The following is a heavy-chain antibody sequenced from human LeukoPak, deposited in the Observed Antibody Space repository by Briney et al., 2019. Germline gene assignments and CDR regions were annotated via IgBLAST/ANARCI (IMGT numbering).Heavy chain of an antibody. D-gene: IGHD4-11*01. Sequence: GRSLRLSCAASGFTFSSYAMHWVRQAPGKGLEWVAVISYDGSNKYYANSVKGRLTISRDNSKNTLYLQMNSLRAEDTAVYYCARGSVTTFYYYGMDLWGKGTTVTVSS. CDR2: ISYDGSNK. CDR3: ARGSVTTFYYYGMDL. J-gene: IGHJ6*04. V-gene: IGHV3-30*04. CDR1: GFTFSSYA.